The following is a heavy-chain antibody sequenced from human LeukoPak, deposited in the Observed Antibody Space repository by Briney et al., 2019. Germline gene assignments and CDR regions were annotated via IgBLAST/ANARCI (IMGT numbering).Heavy chain of an antibody. CDR2: IWYDGGKK. V-gene: IGHV3-33*01. CDR1: GFTFSSHG. Sequence: GGSLRLSCAASGFTFSSHGMHWVRQAPGKGLEWVAVIWYDGGKKYYADTVKGRLTISRDNSKSTLFLQMNSLRAEDTAVYYCARGATIWYGMDVWGQGTTVTVSS. CDR3: ARGATIWYGMDV. D-gene: IGHD5-24*01. J-gene: IGHJ6*02.